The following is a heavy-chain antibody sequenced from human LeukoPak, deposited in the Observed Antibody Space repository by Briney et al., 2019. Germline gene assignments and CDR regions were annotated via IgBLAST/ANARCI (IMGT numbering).Heavy chain of an antibody. CDR3: ARVEGSSSNYGMDV. CDR1: GGSVTSDSSF. Sequence: TSETLSLTCAVSGGSVTSDSSFWSWIRQPPGKGLEWIGYIYYSGSTNYIPSLKSRVTISVDTSKNQFSLKLSSVTAADTAVYYCARVEGSSSNYGMDVWGQGTTVTVSS. D-gene: IGHD6-6*01. V-gene: IGHV4-61*01. CDR2: IYYSGST. J-gene: IGHJ6*02.